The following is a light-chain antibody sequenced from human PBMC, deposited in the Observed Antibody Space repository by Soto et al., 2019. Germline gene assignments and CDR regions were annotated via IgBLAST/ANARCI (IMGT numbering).Light chain of an antibody. CDR3: QQYNNWPIT. J-gene: IGKJ5*01. Sequence: EIVMTQSPVTLSVSPGDTATLFCRASQRVSSHLAWYQQKPGQAPRLLIYGASSRATGIPDRFSGSGSGTEFTLTISSLQSEDFEIYYCQQYNNWPITFGQGTRLEIK. CDR1: QRVSSH. CDR2: GAS. V-gene: IGKV3D-15*01.